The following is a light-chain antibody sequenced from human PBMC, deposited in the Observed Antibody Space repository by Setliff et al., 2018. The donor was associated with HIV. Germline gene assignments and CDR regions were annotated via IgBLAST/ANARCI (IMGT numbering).Light chain of an antibody. J-gene: IGLJ2*01. Sequence: QSVLTQPRSVSGSPGQSVTISCTGTSSDVGASDYVSWYQQHPGKAPKLMIYDVSKWPSGVPDRFSGSKSGNTASLTISGLQAEDEADYYCCSYAGTYVVFGGGTKVTVL. CDR3: CSYAGTYVV. CDR1: SSDVGASDY. V-gene: IGLV2-11*01. CDR2: DVS.